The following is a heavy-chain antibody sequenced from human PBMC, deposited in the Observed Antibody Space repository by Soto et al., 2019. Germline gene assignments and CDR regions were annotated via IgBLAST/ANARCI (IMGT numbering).Heavy chain of an antibody. CDR1: GFTFSSYS. CDR3: ARSQGYCSGGSCYSGYYYYYGMDV. Sequence: EVQLVESGGGLVKPGGSLRLSCAASGFTFSSYSMNWVRQAPGKGLEWVSSISSSSSYIYYADSVKGRFTISRDNAKNSLYLQMNSLRAEDTAVYYCARSQGYCSGGSCYSGYYYYYGMDVWGQGTTVTVSS. CDR2: ISSSSSYI. V-gene: IGHV3-21*01. D-gene: IGHD2-15*01. J-gene: IGHJ6*02.